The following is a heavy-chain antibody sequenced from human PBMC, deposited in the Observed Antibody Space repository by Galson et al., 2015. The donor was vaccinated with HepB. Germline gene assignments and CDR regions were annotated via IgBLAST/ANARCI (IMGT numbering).Heavy chain of an antibody. CDR2: ISGGGGST. CDR3: AKGRFYEFWSGGDCFDP. J-gene: IGHJ5*02. Sequence: SLRLSCAVSGFTFSNYAMSWVRQAPGKGLEWVSAISGGGGSTYYAESVKGRFTISRDDSKNTLFLQMNSLRGEDTAVYYCAKGRFYEFWSGGDCFDPWGQGTLVTVSS. D-gene: IGHD3/OR15-3a*01. CDR1: GFTFSNYA. V-gene: IGHV3-23*01.